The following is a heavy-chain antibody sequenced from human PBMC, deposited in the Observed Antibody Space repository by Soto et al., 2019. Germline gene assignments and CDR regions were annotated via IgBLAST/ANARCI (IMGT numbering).Heavy chain of an antibody. J-gene: IGHJ4*02. CDR2: IYYSGST. Sequence: PSETLSLTCTVSGGSISSNNYYWGWIRQPPGKGLEWVGSIYYSGSTYYNPSLKSRVTISADTSKNQFSMKLSSVTAADTAVYYCARLGKVGSYYYFGFDYWGQGTLVTVSS. D-gene: IGHD3-10*01. CDR1: GGSISSNNYY. CDR3: ARLGKVGSYYYFGFDY. V-gene: IGHV4-39*01.